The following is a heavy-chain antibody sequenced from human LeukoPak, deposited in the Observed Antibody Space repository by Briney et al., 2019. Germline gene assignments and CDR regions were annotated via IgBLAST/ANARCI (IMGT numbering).Heavy chain of an antibody. CDR1: EFTFDDYG. V-gene: IGHV3-20*04. CDR2: INWNGGST. CDR3: ARRVYGSGNYYYFDY. D-gene: IGHD3-10*01. J-gene: IGHJ4*02. Sequence: GGSLRLSCAASEFTFDDYGMSWVRQAPGKGLEWVSGINWNGGSTGYADSVKGRFTISRDNAKNSLYLQMNSLRAEDTALYYCARRVYGSGNYYYFDYWGQGTLVTVSS.